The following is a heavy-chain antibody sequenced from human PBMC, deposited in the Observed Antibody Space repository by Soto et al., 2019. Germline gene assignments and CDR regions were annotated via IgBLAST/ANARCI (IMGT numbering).Heavy chain of an antibody. CDR3: AKDKVCSGGSCYYDY. Sequence: EVQLLEAGGDLIQPGGSLRLSCAASGFTFSSYTMTWVRQAPGKGLEWVSAINGGGGSTYYADSVKGRFTISRDNSKDTLYLQMNSRRAEDTAVYYCAKDKVCSGGSCYYDYWGKGTLVTVSS. V-gene: IGHV3-23*01. J-gene: IGHJ4*02. CDR1: GFTFSSYT. D-gene: IGHD2-15*01. CDR2: INGGGGST.